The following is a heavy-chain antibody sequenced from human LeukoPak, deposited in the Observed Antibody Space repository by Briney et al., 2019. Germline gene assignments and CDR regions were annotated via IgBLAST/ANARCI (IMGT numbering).Heavy chain of an antibody. CDR1: GGSFSGYY. J-gene: IGHJ4*02. CDR3: AREYCSGGSCYGIDY. CDR2: INHSGST. D-gene: IGHD2-15*01. Sequence: ETLSLTCAVYGGSFSGYYWSWIRQPPGKGLEWIGEINHSGSTNYNPSLKSRVTISVDTSKNQFSLQLNSVTPEDTAVYYCAREYCSGGSCYGIDYWGQGTLVTVSS. V-gene: IGHV4-34*01.